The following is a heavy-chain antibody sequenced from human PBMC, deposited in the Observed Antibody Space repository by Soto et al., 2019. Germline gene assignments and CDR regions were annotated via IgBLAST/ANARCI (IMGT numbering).Heavy chain of an antibody. V-gene: IGHV4-61*01. CDR1: GGSVSSGSYY. CDR3: ARDMIARELLGEYQYYGMDV. J-gene: IGHJ6*02. CDR2: IYYSGST. D-gene: IGHD3-16*01. Sequence: KPSETLSLTCTVSGGSVSSGSYYWNWIRQPPGKGLEWIGYIYYSGSTNSNPSLESRVTISVDTSKNQFSLKLSSVTAADTAVYYCARDMIARELLGEYQYYGMDVWGQGTTVTVSS.